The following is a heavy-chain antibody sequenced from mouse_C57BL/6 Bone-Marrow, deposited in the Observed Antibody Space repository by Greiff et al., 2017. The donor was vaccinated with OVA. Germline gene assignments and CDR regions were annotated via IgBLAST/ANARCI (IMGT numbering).Heavy chain of an antibody. J-gene: IGHJ2*01. CDR1: GYTFTSYW. CDR3: AREDGYYPYYFDY. Sequence: VQLQQSGAELVKPGASVKMSCKASGYTFTSYWITWVKQRPGQGLEWIGDIYPGSGSTNYNEKFKSKATLTVDTSSSTAYMQLSSLTSEDSAVYYCAREDGYYPYYFDYWGQGTTLTVSS. V-gene: IGHV1-55*01. CDR2: IYPGSGST. D-gene: IGHD2-3*01.